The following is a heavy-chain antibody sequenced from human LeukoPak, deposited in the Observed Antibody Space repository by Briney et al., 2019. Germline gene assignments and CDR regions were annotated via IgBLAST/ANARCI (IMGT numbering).Heavy chain of an antibody. CDR1: GFTFSSYA. V-gene: IGHV3-23*01. J-gene: IGHJ4*02. D-gene: IGHD3-10*01. CDR2: ISGSGDST. Sequence: GGSLRLSCAASGFTFSSYAMSWVRQAPGKGLEWVSAISGSGDSTYYADSVKGRFTISRENSKNTLYLQMNSLRAEDTAVYYCAKRSLSGSYFFDYWGQGALVTVSS. CDR3: AKRSLSGSYFFDY.